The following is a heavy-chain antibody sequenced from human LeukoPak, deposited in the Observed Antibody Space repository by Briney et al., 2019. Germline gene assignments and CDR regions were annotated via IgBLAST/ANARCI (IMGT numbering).Heavy chain of an antibody. CDR1: GGSFSGYY. CDR2: INHSGST. Sequence: SETLSLTCAVYGGSFSGYYWSWIRQPPGKGPEWIGEINHSGSTNYNPSLKSRVTVSVDTSKNQFSLKLNSVTAADTAVYYCARETTTAYYYYYIDVWGKGTTVTVSS. CDR3: ARETTTAYYYYYIDV. J-gene: IGHJ6*03. V-gene: IGHV4-34*01. D-gene: IGHD1-26*01.